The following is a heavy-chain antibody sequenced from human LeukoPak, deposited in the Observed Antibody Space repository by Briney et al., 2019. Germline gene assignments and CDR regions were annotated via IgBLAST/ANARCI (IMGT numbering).Heavy chain of an antibody. J-gene: IGHJ4*02. D-gene: IGHD1-20*01. Sequence: PGGSLRLSCAASGFTVSSNYMSWVRQAPGKGLEWVSVIYSGGSTYYADSVKGRFIISRDNSKNTLYLQMNSLRAEDTAVYYCARTRYNWNPDYWGQGTLVTVSS. CDR2: IYSGGST. CDR3: ARTRYNWNPDY. V-gene: IGHV3-66*01. CDR1: GFTVSSNY.